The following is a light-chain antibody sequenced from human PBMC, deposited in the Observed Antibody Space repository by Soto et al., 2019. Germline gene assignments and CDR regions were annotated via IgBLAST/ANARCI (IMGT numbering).Light chain of an antibody. CDR2: DAS. J-gene: IGKJ4*01. CDR3: QQRCDWPLT. Sequence: EIVMTQSPATLSFSPGERATLSCRASQSVSSQLAWYQQKPGQAPRLLIYDASNRATGIPARFSGSGSATDFTLTISSLEPEDFAVYYCQQRCDWPLTFGGGTKVDIK. CDR1: QSVSSQ. V-gene: IGKV3-11*01.